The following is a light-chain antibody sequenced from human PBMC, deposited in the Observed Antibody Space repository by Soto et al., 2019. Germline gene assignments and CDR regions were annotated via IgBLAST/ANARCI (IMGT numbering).Light chain of an antibody. Sequence: DIQMTQSPSSLSASVGDRVTITCQASQGINNYLNWYQQKLGKAPKLLIYDASNLEIGVPSRFSGSAYRTDFTLIIFSLQPEESATNYCRQYDKLPYTFGQGTKLEIK. CDR3: RQYDKLPYT. CDR2: DAS. J-gene: IGKJ2*01. CDR1: QGINNY. V-gene: IGKV1-33*01.